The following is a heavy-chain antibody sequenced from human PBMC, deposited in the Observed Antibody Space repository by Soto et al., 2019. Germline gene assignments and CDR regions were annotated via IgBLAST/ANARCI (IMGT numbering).Heavy chain of an antibody. V-gene: IGHV3-30-3*01. D-gene: IGHD1-26*01. CDR2: ISYDGSNK. Sequence: QVQLVESGGGVVQPGRSLRLSCAASGFTFSSYAMHWVRQAPGKGLEWVAVISYDGSNKYDADSVKGRFTISRDNSKNTLYLQMNSLRAEDTAVYYCARDREWELLHHYYYGMDVWGQGTTVTVSS. CDR1: GFTFSSYA. CDR3: ARDREWELLHHYYYGMDV. J-gene: IGHJ6*02.